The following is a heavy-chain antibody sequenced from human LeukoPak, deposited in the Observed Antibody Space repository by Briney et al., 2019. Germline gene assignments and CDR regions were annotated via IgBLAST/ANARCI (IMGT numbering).Heavy chain of an antibody. CDR1: GGTFSSYA. CDR3: AREEIEMATRYYYYYGMDV. J-gene: IGHJ6*02. V-gene: IGHV1-69*04. D-gene: IGHD5-24*01. Sequence: ASVKVSCKASGGTFSSYAISWVRQAPGQGLEWMGRIIPILGIANYAQKFQGRVTITVDKSTSTAYMELSSLRSEDTAVYYCAREEIEMATRYYYYYGMDVWGQGTTVTVSS. CDR2: IIPILGIA.